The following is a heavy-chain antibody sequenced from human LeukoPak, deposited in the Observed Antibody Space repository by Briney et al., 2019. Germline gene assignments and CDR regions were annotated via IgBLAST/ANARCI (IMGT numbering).Heavy chain of an antibody. J-gene: IGHJ4*02. D-gene: IGHD3-10*01. CDR2: ISYDGSNK. Sequence: GGSLRLSCAASGFTFSSYAMHWVRQAPGKGLEWVAVISYDGSNKYYADSVKGRFTISRDNSKNTLYLQMNSLRAEDPGVYYCARGATYYYGSGSSQFDYWGQGTLVTVSS. CDR3: ARGATYYYGSGSSQFDY. V-gene: IGHV3-30*04. CDR1: GFTFSSYA.